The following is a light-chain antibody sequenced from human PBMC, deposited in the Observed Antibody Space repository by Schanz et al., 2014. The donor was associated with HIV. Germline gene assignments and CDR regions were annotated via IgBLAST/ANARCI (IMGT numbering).Light chain of an antibody. CDR3: RHHVSYLWT. CDR1: QDIRYF. J-gene: IGKJ1*01. Sequence: EIQMTQSPSSLSASVGDRVTITCRASQDIRYFLAWYQQKPGKAPKLLIYAASTLLSGVPSRFSGSGTGTDFTLTISSLQPDDFATYYCRHHVSYLWTFGQGTKVEIK. CDR2: AAS. V-gene: IGKV1-16*01.